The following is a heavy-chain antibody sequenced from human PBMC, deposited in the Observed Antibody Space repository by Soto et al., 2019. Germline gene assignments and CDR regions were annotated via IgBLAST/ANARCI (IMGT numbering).Heavy chain of an antibody. Sequence: EVQLLESGGGLIQPGGSLRLSCAASEFTFKSYAMSWVRQAPGEGLEWVSAISYIGDSTYYADSVKGRFTISRDNSKNTLFLQMDSLRPEDTAVYFCAKDYSYDSSGVLDYWVQGTLGTVSS. J-gene: IGHJ4*02. CDR2: ISYIGDST. D-gene: IGHD3-22*01. CDR1: EFTFKSYA. V-gene: IGHV3-23*01. CDR3: AKDYSYDSSGVLDY.